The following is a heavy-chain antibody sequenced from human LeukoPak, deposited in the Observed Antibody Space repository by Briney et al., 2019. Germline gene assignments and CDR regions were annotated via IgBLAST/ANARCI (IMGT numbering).Heavy chain of an antibody. D-gene: IGHD6-6*01. Sequence: SVKVSCKASGGTFSSYAISWVRQAPGQGLEWMGGIIPIFGTANYAQKFQGRVTITTDESTSTAYMELSSQRSEDTAVYYCAREEYSSSPFDYWGQGTLVTVSS. V-gene: IGHV1-69*05. CDR2: IIPIFGTA. J-gene: IGHJ4*02. CDR1: GGTFSSYA. CDR3: AREEYSSSPFDY.